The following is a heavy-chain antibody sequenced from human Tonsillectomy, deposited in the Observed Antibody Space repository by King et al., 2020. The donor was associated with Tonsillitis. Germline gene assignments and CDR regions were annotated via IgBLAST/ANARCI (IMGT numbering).Heavy chain of an antibody. V-gene: IGHV4-59*01. CDR1: GGSISSYY. J-gene: IGHJ3*02. CDR2: ICYSGST. CDR3: AREISLADAFDI. D-gene: IGHD1-1*01. Sequence: VQLQESGPGLVKPSETLSLTCTVSGGSISSYYWSWIRQPPGQGLEWIGYICYSGSTKYNPSLKSRVTMSVDTSKSQFSLKLSSVTAAGTAVYYCAREISLADAFDIWGQGTMVTVSS.